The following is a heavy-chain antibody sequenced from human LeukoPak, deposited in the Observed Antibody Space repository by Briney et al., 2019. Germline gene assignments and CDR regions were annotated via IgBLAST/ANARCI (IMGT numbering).Heavy chain of an antibody. CDR2: IYYSGSI. D-gene: IGHD4-17*01. V-gene: IGHV4-28*05. CDR1: GYSISSSNY. Sequence: NASETLSLTCAVSGYSISSSNYWAWIRQPPGKGLEWIGHIYYSGSIYYNPSLKSRVTMSVDTSKNQFSLKLSSVTAVGTAVYYCARKATTGPTKAAFDIWGQGTMVTVSS. J-gene: IGHJ3*02. CDR3: ARKATTGPTKAAFDI.